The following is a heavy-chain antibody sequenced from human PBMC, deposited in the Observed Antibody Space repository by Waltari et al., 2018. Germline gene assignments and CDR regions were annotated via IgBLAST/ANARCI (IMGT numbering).Heavy chain of an antibody. Sequence: QVQLVQSGAEVKKPGASVKVSCKASGYTFTGYYMHWVRQAPGHGLEWMGWINPNSGGTNYAQKFQGWVTMTRDTSISTAYMELSRLRSDDTAVYYCARDFGYSYGLGYYYYGMDVWGQGTTVTVSS. V-gene: IGHV1-2*04. D-gene: IGHD5-18*01. J-gene: IGHJ6*02. CDR3: ARDFGYSYGLGYYYYGMDV. CDR1: GYTFTGYY. CDR2: INPNSGGT.